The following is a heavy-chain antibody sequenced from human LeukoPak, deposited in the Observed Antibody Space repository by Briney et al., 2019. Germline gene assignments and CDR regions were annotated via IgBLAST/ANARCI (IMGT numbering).Heavy chain of an antibody. CDR3: ATDRRYCSSTSCAYSSAFDI. Sequence: GASVKVSCKVSGYTLTELSMHWVRQAPGKGLEWMGGFDPEDGETIYAQKFQGGVTMTEDTSTDTAYMELSSLRSEDTAVYYCATDRRYCSSTSCAYSSAFDIWGQGTMVTVSS. CDR2: FDPEDGET. J-gene: IGHJ3*02. CDR1: GYTLTELS. D-gene: IGHD2-2*01. V-gene: IGHV1-24*01.